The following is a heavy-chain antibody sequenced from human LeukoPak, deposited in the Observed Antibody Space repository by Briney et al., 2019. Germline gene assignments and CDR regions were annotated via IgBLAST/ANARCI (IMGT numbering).Heavy chain of an antibody. Sequence: ASVTVSCKASGYTFTGYYMHWVRQAPGQGLEWMGRINPNSGGTNYAQKFQGRVTMTRDTSISTAYMELRSLRSDDTAVYYCARSLHRHYYDSSGYLAVDPWGQGTLVTVSS. CDR1: GYTFTGYY. J-gene: IGHJ5*02. V-gene: IGHV1-2*06. CDR2: INPNSGGT. CDR3: ARSLHRHYYDSSGYLAVDP. D-gene: IGHD3-22*01.